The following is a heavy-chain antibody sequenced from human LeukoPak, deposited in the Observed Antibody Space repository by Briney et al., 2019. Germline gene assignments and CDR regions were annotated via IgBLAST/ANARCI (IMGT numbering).Heavy chain of an antibody. CDR1: GFTFSDYY. CDR2: INHSGST. Sequence: GSLRLSCAASGFTFSDYYWSWIRQPPGKGLEWIGEINHSGSTNYNPSLKSRVTISVDTSKNQFSLKLSSVTAADTAVYYCARGDYVWGSYRYQGFDYWGQGTLVTVSS. J-gene: IGHJ4*02. CDR3: ARGDYVWGSYRYQGFDY. D-gene: IGHD3-16*02. V-gene: IGHV4-34*01.